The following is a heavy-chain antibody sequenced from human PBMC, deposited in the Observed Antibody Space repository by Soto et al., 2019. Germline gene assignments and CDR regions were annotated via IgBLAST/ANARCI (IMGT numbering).Heavy chain of an antibody. CDR3: ARGKYSNSPREH. Sequence: EVQLLESGGGLVQPGGSLRLSCAASGFTFSSNAMSWVRQAPGKGLEWVSAISTSDANTYYADSVKGRFTTSRDNSKNTLYLQMNSLRAGDTAVYYCARGKYSNSPREHWGQGTLVAVSS. J-gene: IGHJ1*01. CDR2: ISTSDANT. V-gene: IGHV3-23*01. D-gene: IGHD4-4*01. CDR1: GFTFSSNA.